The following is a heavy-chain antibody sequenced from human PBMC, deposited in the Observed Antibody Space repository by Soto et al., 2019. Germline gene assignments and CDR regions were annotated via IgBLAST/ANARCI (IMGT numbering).Heavy chain of an antibody. CDR1: GGTFSSYA. D-gene: IGHD2-21*01. V-gene: IGHV1-69*12. Sequence: QVQLVQSGAAVKKPGSSVKVSCKASGGTFSSYAISWVRQAPGQGLEWRGGVIPIFGTANYAQKVQGRVTITADESTRTAYMGLGSLRSEDTAVYYCASDRGGGCTYGLDVWGQGTTVNVSS. J-gene: IGHJ6*01. CDR3: ASDRGGGCTYGLDV. CDR2: VIPIFGTA.